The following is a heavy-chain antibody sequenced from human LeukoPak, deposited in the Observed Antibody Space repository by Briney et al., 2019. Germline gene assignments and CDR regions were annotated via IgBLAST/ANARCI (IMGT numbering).Heavy chain of an antibody. J-gene: IGHJ4*02. CDR1: GFTLSTNA. CDR3: AKDVGKWESLHFFDY. V-gene: IGHV3-23*01. D-gene: IGHD1-26*01. CDR2: ISGSGAST. Sequence: GGSLRLSCLTSGFTLSTNAMSWVRQAPGKGLEWISGISGSGASTYYADSVTGRFTISRDNSRNTLYLQTNSLRGDDTAVYYCAKDVGKWESLHFFDYWGQGTLVTVSS.